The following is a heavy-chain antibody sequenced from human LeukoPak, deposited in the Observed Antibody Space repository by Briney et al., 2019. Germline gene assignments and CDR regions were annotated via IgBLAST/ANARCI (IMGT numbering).Heavy chain of an antibody. Sequence: SETLSLTCTVSGGSISSHYWTWIRQPAGKGLEWIGRIYTSGSPNYNPSLKSRVTMSLDTSKNQFSLKLSSVTAADTAVYYCARDIVVVPAAIAHVRYFDYWGQGTLVTVSS. CDR2: IYTSGSP. CDR3: ARDIVVVPAAIAHVRYFDY. D-gene: IGHD2-2*01. V-gene: IGHV4-4*07. CDR1: GGSISSHY. J-gene: IGHJ4*02.